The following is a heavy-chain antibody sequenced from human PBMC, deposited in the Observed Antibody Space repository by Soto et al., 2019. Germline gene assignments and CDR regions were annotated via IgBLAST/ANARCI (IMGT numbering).Heavy chain of an antibody. D-gene: IGHD3-3*01. CDR1: GFTFSSYA. CDR2: ISGSGGST. V-gene: IGHV3-23*01. J-gene: IGHJ4*02. CDR3: ANYDSSGLDY. Sequence: PGRSLGLSCAASGFTFSSYAMSWVRQAPGKGLEWVSAISGSGGSTYYADSVKGRFTISRDNSKNTLYLQMNSLRAEDTAVYYCANYDSSGLDYWGQGTLVTVSS.